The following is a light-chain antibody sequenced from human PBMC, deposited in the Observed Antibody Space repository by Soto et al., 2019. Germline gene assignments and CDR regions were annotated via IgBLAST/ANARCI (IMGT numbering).Light chain of an antibody. CDR3: LHDYTYPYT. CDR1: HGISSY. V-gene: IGKV1-9*01. J-gene: IGKJ2*01. CDR2: AAS. Sequence: DIQLTQSPSFLSASVGDRVTITCRASHGISSYLAWYQQKPGKAPKLLIYAASSLQSGVPSRFSGRGTGTEFTLTISSLQPEDFATYYCLHDYTYPYTFGQGTKVDI.